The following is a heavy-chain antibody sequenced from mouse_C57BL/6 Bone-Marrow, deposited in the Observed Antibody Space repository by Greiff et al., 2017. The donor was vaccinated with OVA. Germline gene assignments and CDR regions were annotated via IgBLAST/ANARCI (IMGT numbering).Heavy chain of an antibody. CDR3: ARDWGIYYDYDGFAY. J-gene: IGHJ3*01. V-gene: IGHV5-16*01. CDR2: ITSDGSST. D-gene: IGHD2-4*01. Sequence: DVMLVESEGGLVQPGSSMKLSCTASGFTFSDYYMAWVRQVPEQGLEWVANITSDGSSTYYLASLKSRFLISRDNAKNSLDLQMSRLKSEDTATYYCARDWGIYYDYDGFAYWGQGTLVTVSA. CDR1: GFTFSDYY.